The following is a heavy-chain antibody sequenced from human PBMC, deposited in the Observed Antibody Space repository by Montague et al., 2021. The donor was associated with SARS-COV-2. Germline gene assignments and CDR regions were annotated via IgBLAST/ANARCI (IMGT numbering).Heavy chain of an antibody. J-gene: IGHJ6*02. CDR2: INQHGGDN. D-gene: IGHD3/OR15-3a*01. Sequence: YRSLSLAASGFTVTNYWMTWVRLAPGKGLEWVATINQHGGDNYYVGSVKGRFTISRDNAKKSVYLQINSLGAEDTAVYYCAKVDYQVPYYYYAGMDLWGQGTTVTVSS. V-gene: IGHV3-7*01. CDR1: GFTVTNYW. CDR3: AKVDYQVPYYYYAGMDL.